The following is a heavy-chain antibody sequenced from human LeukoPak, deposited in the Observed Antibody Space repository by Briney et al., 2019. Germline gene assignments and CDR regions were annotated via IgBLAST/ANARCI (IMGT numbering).Heavy chain of an antibody. CDR3: ARGKPYGDYVGNFDY. Sequence: SQTPSLTCTVSGGSISSGDYYWSWIRQPPGKGLEWIGYIYYSGSTYYNPSLKSRVTISVDTSKNQFSLKLGSVTAADTAVYYCARGKPYGDYVGNFDYWGQGTLVTVSS. V-gene: IGHV4-30-4*01. CDR2: IYYSGST. J-gene: IGHJ4*02. CDR1: GGSISSGDYY. D-gene: IGHD4-17*01.